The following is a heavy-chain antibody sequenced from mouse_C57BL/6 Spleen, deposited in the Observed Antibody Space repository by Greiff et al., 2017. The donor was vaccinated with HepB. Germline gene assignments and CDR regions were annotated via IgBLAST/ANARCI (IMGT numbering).Heavy chain of an antibody. CDR2: IYPGDGDT. Sequence: VKLQESGPELVKPGASVKISCKASGYAFSSSWMNWVKQRPGKGLEWIGRIYPGDGDTNYNGKFKGKATLTADKSSSTAYMQLSSLTSEDSAVYFCARETAQAPAWFAYWGQGTLVTVSA. CDR3: ARETAQAPAWFAY. CDR1: GYAFSSSW. V-gene: IGHV1-82*01. D-gene: IGHD3-2*02. J-gene: IGHJ3*01.